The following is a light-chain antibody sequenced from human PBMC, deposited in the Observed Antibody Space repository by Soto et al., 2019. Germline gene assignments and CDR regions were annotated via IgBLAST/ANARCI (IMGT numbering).Light chain of an antibody. Sequence: DTQMTQSPPSLSASVGDRVTITCRASQTISNYLHLYQQKPGKAPKLLIYTASNLESGVPSRFSGSGSGTDFTLTISSLQPEDFATYYCQQSYTTPLTFGGGTKVDIK. J-gene: IGKJ4*01. CDR2: TAS. V-gene: IGKV1-39*01. CDR1: QTISNY. CDR3: QQSYTTPLT.